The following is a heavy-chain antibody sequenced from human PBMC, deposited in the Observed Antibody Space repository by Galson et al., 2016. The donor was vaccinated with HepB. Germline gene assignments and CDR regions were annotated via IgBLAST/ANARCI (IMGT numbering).Heavy chain of an antibody. Sequence: SLRLSCAASGFTFSDYSMNWVRQAPGKGLEWVSSISSSSTYIYYADSVKGRFTISRDNAKSSLFLHMNSLRVEDTALYYCAVKWGSTYDFWGQGTLVTVSS. CDR1: GFTFSDYS. V-gene: IGHV3-21*01. D-gene: IGHD3-16*01. CDR3: AVKWGSTYDF. CDR2: ISSSSTYI. J-gene: IGHJ4*02.